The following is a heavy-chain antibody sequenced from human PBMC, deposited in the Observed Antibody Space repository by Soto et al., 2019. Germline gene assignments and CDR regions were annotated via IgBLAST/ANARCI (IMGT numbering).Heavy chain of an antibody. J-gene: IGHJ5*02. V-gene: IGHV4-39*01. Sequence: SETLSLTCSVSGDSIISSDFYWGWVRQPPGKGLEWIGSIFYLGSSYYNPSLKSRVTMSVDTSKNQFYLRLRSVTAADTALYFCERNSLAPRNNNCFDPWGQGIMVTVYS. CDR1: GDSIISSDFY. CDR2: IFYLGSS. D-gene: IGHD3-3*02. CDR3: ERNSLAPRNNNCFDP.